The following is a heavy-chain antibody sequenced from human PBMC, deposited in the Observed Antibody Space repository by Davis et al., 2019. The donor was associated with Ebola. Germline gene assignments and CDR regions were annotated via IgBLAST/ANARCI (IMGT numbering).Heavy chain of an antibody. D-gene: IGHD5-12*01. CDR2: IISSGSTI. V-gene: IGHV3-11*01. Sequence: GGSLRLSCAASGFTVSSNYMSWIRQAPGKGLAWVSYIISSGSTIYYADSVKGRFTISRDNAKNSLYLQMNSLRAEDTAVYYCARERYSGYDYWGQGTLVTVSS. CDR3: ARERYSGYDY. J-gene: IGHJ4*02. CDR1: GFTVSSNY.